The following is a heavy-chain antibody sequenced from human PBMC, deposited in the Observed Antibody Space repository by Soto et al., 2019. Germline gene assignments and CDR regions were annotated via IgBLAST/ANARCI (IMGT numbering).Heavy chain of an antibody. CDR3: ANDYCSGGSCYSDCY. D-gene: IGHD2-15*01. CDR1: GFTFSSYA. J-gene: IGHJ4*02. V-gene: IGHV3-23*01. Sequence: EVQLLESGGGLVQPGESLRLSCAASGFTFSSYAMSCVRQAPGKGLEWVSSISGSGGSTYYADSVKGRFTLSRDNSKNTLYLQMNSLRAEDTAVYYCANDYCSGGSCYSDCYWGQGTLVTVSS. CDR2: ISGSGGST.